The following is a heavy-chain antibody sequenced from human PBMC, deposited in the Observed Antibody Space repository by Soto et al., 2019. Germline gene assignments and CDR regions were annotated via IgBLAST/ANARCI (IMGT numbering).Heavy chain of an antibody. V-gene: IGHV4-31*03. CDR1: GVSISSGGYY. CDR2: IYYSGST. Sequence: SETLSLTCTVSGVSISSGGYYWIWIRQHPGKGLEWIGYIYYSGSTYYNPSLKSRVTISVDTSKNQFSLKLSSVTAADTAVYYCARERFGDFDYYGMDVWGQGTTVTVSS. CDR3: ARERFGDFDYYGMDV. D-gene: IGHD3-10*01. J-gene: IGHJ6*02.